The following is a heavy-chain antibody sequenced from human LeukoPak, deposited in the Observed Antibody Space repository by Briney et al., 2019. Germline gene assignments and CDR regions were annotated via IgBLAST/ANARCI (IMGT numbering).Heavy chain of an antibody. CDR2: INHSGST. CDR3: ARRSRSHHRNWFDP. D-gene: IGHD1-14*01. V-gene: IGHV4-34*01. Sequence: MSSEALSLTCAVYGGSFSGYYWSWIRQPPGKGLEWIGEINHSGSTNYNPSLKSRVTISVDTSKNQFSLKLSSVTAADTAVYYCARRSRSHHRNWFDPWGQGTLVTVSS. J-gene: IGHJ5*02. CDR1: GGSFSGYY.